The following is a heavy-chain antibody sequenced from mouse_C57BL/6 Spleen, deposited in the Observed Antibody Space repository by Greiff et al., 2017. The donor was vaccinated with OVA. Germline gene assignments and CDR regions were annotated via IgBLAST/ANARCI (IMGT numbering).Heavy chain of an antibody. CDR2: IYPYNDGT. D-gene: IGHD1-1*01. CDR3: ARNPIYYYGSSPAY. V-gene: IGHV1-14*01. Sequence: EVQLQQSGPELVKPGASVKMSCKASGYTFTSYVMHWVKQKPGQGLEWIGYIYPYNDGTKYNEKFKGKATLTSDKSSSTAYMELSSLTSEDSAVYYCARNPIYYYGSSPAYWGQGTLVTVSA. CDR1: GYTFTSYV. J-gene: IGHJ3*01.